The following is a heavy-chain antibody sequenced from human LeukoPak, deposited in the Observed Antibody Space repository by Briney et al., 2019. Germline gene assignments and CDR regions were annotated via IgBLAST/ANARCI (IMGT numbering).Heavy chain of an antibody. CDR1: GFTFSSYA. V-gene: IGHV3-30-3*01. CDR2: ISYDGSNK. Sequence: GGSLRLSCAASGFTFSSYAMHWVRQAPGKGLEWVAVISYDGSNKYYADSVKGRFTISRDNSKNTLYLQMNSLRAEDTAVYYCAKDMYYGSGSYLYYYGMDVWGQGTTVTVSS. J-gene: IGHJ6*02. CDR3: AKDMYYGSGSYLYYYGMDV. D-gene: IGHD3-10*01.